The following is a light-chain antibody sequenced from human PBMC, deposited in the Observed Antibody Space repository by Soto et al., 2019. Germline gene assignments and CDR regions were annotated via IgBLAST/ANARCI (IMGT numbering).Light chain of an antibody. V-gene: IGKV3-15*01. J-gene: IGKJ1*01. Sequence: EIVMTQSPATLSVSPGERATLSCRASQSVSSSLAWYQQKPGQAPRLLIYGASSRATGIPARFSGSGSGTDFTLTISSLQSEDFAVYYCQQYNNWWKFGQGTKVDIK. CDR2: GAS. CDR3: QQYNNWWK. CDR1: QSVSSS.